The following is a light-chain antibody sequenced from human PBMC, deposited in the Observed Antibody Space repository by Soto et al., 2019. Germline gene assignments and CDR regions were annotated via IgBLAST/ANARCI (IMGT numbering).Light chain of an antibody. J-gene: IGKJ4*01. CDR2: DAS. CDR3: QQRSSWPLT. CDR1: QSVSSS. V-gene: IGKV3-11*01. Sequence: EIVLTQSPATLSLSPGETATLSCRASQSVSSSLAWYQQKPGQTPRLLIYDASNRATGIPARFSGSGSGTAFTLTVSSLEPEDFAVYYCQQRSSWPLTFGGGTKVELK.